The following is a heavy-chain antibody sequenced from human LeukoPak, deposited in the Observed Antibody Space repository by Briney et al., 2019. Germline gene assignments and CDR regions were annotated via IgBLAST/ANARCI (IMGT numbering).Heavy chain of an antibody. V-gene: IGHV5-51*01. J-gene: IGHJ4*02. CDR2: IYPGDSDT. CDR3: ARHPRFLEWLFDGDY. CDR1: GYSFTSYW. Sequence: GESLKISCKGSGYSFTSYWIGWVRQMPGKGLEWMGIIYPGDSDTRYSPSFQGQVTISADKSISTAYLQWSSLKASDTAMYYYARHPRFLEWLFDGDYWGQGTLVTVSS. D-gene: IGHD3-3*01.